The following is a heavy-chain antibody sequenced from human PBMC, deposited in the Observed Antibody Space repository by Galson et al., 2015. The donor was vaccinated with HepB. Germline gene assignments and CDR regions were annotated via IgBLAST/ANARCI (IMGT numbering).Heavy chain of an antibody. CDR1: GFTFSSYW. Sequence: SLRLSCAASGFTFSSYWMHWVRQAPGKGLVWVSRINSDGSSTSYADSVKGRFTISRDNAKNTLYLQMNSLRAEDTAVYYCARGGEAGLVRYYYYGMDVWGQGTTVTVSS. D-gene: IGHD6-19*01. CDR2: INSDGSST. J-gene: IGHJ6*02. CDR3: ARGGEAGLVRYYYYGMDV. V-gene: IGHV3-74*01.